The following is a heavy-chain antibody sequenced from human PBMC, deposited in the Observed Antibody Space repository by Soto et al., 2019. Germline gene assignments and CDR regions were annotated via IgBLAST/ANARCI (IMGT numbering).Heavy chain of an antibody. CDR3: ARDRSDLLNSFDAFDV. J-gene: IGHJ3*01. CDR1: GGSVSSGSHY. V-gene: IGHV4-61*01. CDR2: IYNTGNT. D-gene: IGHD1-1*01. Sequence: SETLSLTCSVSGGSVSSGSHYWSWIRQPPGKPLEWIAYIYNTGNTDYNPSLRSRVTISVDVSKNQFSLRLGSVTAVDTAVYYCARDRSDLLNSFDAFDVWGQGTLVTVSS.